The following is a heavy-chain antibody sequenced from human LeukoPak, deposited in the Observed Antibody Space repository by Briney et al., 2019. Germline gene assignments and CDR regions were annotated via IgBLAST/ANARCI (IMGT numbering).Heavy chain of an antibody. V-gene: IGHV4-30-4*01. CDR2: IYYSGST. Sequence: PSQTLSLTCTVSGGSISSGDYYWSWIRQPPGKGLEWIGYIYYSGSTYYNPSLKSRVTISVDTSKNQFSLKLSSVTAADTAVYYCGRAVVWGSYRPLDYWGQGTLVTVSS. J-gene: IGHJ4*02. CDR3: GRAVVWGSYRPLDY. D-gene: IGHD3-16*02. CDR1: GGSISSGDYY.